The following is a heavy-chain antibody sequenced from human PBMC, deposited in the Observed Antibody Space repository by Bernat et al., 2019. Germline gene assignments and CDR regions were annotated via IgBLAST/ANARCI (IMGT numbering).Heavy chain of an antibody. CDR2: ISAYNGNT. CDR1: GYTFTSYG. Sequence: QVQLVQSGAEVKKPGASVKVSCKASGYTFTSYGISWVRQAPGQGLEWMGWISAYNGNTNYAQKLQGRVTMTTDTSTSTAYMELRSLRSDDTAVYYCARVERSRLFGGVSPFVYYYYMDVWGKGTTVTVSS. CDR3: ARVERSRLFGGVSPFVYYYYMDV. J-gene: IGHJ6*03. D-gene: IGHD2-8*02. V-gene: IGHV1-18*01.